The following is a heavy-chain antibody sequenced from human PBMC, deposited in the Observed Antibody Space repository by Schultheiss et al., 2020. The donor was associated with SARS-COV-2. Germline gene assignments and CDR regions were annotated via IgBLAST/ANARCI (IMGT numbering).Heavy chain of an antibody. CDR3: ARRFDFWTPTNLLDY. D-gene: IGHD3/OR15-3a*01. CDR2: INHSGST. CDR1: GGSFSGYY. V-gene: IGHV4-34*01. Sequence: SETLSLTCAVYGGSFSGYYWSWIRQPPGKGLEWIGEINHSGSTNYNPSLKSRVTISVDTSKNQFSLKLSSVTAADTAVYYCARRFDFWTPTNLLDYWGQGTLVTVSS. J-gene: IGHJ4*02.